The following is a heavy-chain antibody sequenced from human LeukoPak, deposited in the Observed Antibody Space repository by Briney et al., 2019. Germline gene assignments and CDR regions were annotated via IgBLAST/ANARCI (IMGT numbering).Heavy chain of an antibody. CDR1: GFSFSSYG. V-gene: IGHV3-30*02. D-gene: IGHD4-17*01. J-gene: IGHJ3*02. CDR3: AKGYGDLVAFDI. CDR2: IRYDGNNK. Sequence: PGGSLRLSCAASGFSFSSYGMDWVRQAPGKGLEWVAFIRYDGNNKDYADSVKGRFTISRDNSKNTLYLQMNSLRFDDTAVYYCAKGYGDLVAFDIWGQGTIVTVSS.